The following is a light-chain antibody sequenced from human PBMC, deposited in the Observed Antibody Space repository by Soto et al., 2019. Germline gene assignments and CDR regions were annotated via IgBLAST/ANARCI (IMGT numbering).Light chain of an antibody. Sequence: QSALTQPASVSGSPGQSITISCTGTSSDVGGYNYVSWYQQHPGKAPKLMIYQVNNRPSGVSNRFSGSKSGNTASLTISGPQAEDEAYYYCSSYTSSSTLMVFGGGTKLTVL. CDR2: QVN. V-gene: IGLV2-14*01. J-gene: IGLJ2*01. CDR3: SSYTSSSTLMV. CDR1: SSDVGGYNY.